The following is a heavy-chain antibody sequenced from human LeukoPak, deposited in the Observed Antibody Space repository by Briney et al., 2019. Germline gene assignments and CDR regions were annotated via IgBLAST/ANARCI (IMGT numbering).Heavy chain of an antibody. CDR2: IKSKTDGGTT. J-gene: IGHJ4*02. CDR1: GFTFSNAW. Sequence: PGGSLRLSCAASGFTFSNAWMSWVRQVPGKGLEWIGRIKSKTDGGTTDYAAPVRGRFTISRDDSENTLYLQMNSLKTEDTAVYFCTTEQLQLWFLYWGQGTLVTVSS. V-gene: IGHV3-15*01. D-gene: IGHD5-18*01. CDR3: TTEQLQLWFLY.